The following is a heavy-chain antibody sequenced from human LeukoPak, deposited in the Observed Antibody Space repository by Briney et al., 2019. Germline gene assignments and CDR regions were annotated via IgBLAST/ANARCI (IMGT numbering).Heavy chain of an antibody. D-gene: IGHD6-19*01. J-gene: IGHJ4*02. CDR2: INPNSGGT. CDR1: GYTFTGYY. V-gene: IGHV1-2*02. Sequence: ASVKVSCKASGYTFTGYYMHWVRQAPGQGLEWMGWINPNSGGTNYAQKFQGRVTMTRDTSISTAYMELSRLRSDDTAVYYCARDRGSDWYIPRHWGQGTLVTVSS. CDR3: ARDRGSDWYIPRH.